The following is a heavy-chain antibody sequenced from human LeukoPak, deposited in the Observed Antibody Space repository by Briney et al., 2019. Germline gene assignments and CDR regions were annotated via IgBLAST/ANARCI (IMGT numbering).Heavy chain of an antibody. CDR3: ARDGTYIAAAGTKASNWFDP. CDR1: GFTFSSYS. D-gene: IGHD6-13*01. CDR2: ISSSSSTI. J-gene: IGHJ5*02. Sequence: GGSLRLSCAASGFTFSSYSMNWVRQAPGKGLEWVSYISSSSSTIYYADSVKGRFTISRDNAKNSLYLQMNSLRAEDTALYYCARDGTYIAAAGTKASNWFDPWGQGTLVTVSS. V-gene: IGHV3-48*01.